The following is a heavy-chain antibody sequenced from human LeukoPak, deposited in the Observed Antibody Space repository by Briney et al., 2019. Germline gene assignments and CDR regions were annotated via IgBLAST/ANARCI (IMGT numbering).Heavy chain of an antibody. D-gene: IGHD6-19*01. CDR1: GYTFTSYD. V-gene: IGHV1-8*01. CDR3: ARGRVVAGEFDY. J-gene: IGHJ4*02. Sequence: ASVKVSCKASGYTFTSYDINWVRQATGQGLEWMGWMNPNSGNTGYAQKFQGRVTMTRNTSIDTAYMELSSLRSEDTAVYYCARGRVVAGEFDYWGQGTLVTVSS. CDR2: MNPNSGNT.